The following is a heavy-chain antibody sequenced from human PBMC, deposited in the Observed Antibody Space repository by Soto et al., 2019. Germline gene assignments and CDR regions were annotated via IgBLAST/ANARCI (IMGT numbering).Heavy chain of an antibody. V-gene: IGHV2-70*01. CDR3: ARMVGFGSIAPFFDY. D-gene: IGHD3-10*01. CDR1: GFSLSTSGMC. CDR2: IDWDDDK. J-gene: IGHJ4*02. Sequence: VSGPTLVNPTQTLTLTCTFSGFSLSTSGMCVSWIRQPPGKALEWLALIDWDDDKYYSTSLKTRLTISKDTSNNQVVLTMTNMDPVDTATYYCARMVGFGSIAPFFDYWGQGPLVTVSS.